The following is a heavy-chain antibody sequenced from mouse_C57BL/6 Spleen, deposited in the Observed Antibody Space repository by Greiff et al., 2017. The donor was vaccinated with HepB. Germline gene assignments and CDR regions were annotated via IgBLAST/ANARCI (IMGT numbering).Heavy chain of an antibody. CDR2: IYPGSGNT. D-gene: IGHD1-1*01. V-gene: IGHV1-76*01. CDR3: ARGGLLRSPFAY. J-gene: IGHJ3*01. CDR1: GYTFTDYY. Sequence: QVQLQQSGAELVRPGASVKLSCKASGYTFTDYYINWVKQRPGQGLEWIARIYPGSGNTYYNEKFKGKATLTAEKSSSTAYMQLSSLTSEDSAVYFCARGGLLRSPFAYWGQGTLVTVSA.